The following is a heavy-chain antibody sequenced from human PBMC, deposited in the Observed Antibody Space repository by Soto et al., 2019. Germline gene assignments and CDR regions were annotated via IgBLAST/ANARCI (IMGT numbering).Heavy chain of an antibody. J-gene: IGHJ1*01. CDR2: INAGNGNT. D-gene: IGHD1-26*01. V-gene: IGHV1-3*01. CDR1: GYTFTSYA. Sequence: ASVKVSCKASGYTFTSYAMHWVRQAPGQRLEWMGWINAGNGNTKYSQKFQGRVTITRDTSASTAYMELSSLRSEDTAVYYCARASHPFGRHHYFQHWGQGTLVTVSS. CDR3: ARASHPFGRHHYFQH.